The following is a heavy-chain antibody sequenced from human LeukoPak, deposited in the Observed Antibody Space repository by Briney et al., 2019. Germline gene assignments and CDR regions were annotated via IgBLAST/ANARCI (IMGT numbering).Heavy chain of an antibody. J-gene: IGHJ6*03. V-gene: IGHV4-38-2*02. D-gene: IGHD5-18*01. CDR3: ATRPAGYSYGLYYYYYYMDV. Sequence: SETLSLTCTVSGYSISSGYYWGLIRQPPGKGLEWIGEINHGGSTNYNPYLKSRATISVDTSNNQFSLKLSSVTAADTAVYYCATRPAGYSYGLYYYYYYMDVWGKGTTVTISS. CDR1: GYSISSGYY. CDR2: INHGGST.